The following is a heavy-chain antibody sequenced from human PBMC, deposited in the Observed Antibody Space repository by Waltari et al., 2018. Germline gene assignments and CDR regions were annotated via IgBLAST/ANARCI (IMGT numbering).Heavy chain of an antibody. V-gene: IGHV1-2*02. Sequence: QVQLVQSGAEVKKPGASVKVSCKASGYTFTGYYMHWVRQAPGQGLEWMGWSDPQSGGTNYAQKFQGRVTMTRDMSISTGYMELSRLTSDDTAVYFCTRDGVRAGIVDQWGQGTLVTVSS. CDR1: GYTFTGYY. J-gene: IGHJ4*02. D-gene: IGHD3-22*01. CDR3: TRDGVRAGIVDQ. CDR2: SDPQSGGT.